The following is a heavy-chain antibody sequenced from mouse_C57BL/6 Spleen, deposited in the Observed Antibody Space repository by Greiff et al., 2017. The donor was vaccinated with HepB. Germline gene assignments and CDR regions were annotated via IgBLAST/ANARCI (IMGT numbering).Heavy chain of an antibody. CDR2: IWWDDDK. J-gene: IGHJ1*03. D-gene: IGHD3-3*01. Sequence: QVTLNVCGPGILQPSQTLSLTCSFSGFSLSTFGMGVGWIRQPSGKGLEWLAHIWWDDDKYYNPALKSRLTISKDTSKNQVFLKIANVDTADTATYYCARTPLGPFYYWYFDVWGTGTTVTVSS. CDR3: ARTPLGPFYYWYFDV. CDR1: GFSLSTFGMG. V-gene: IGHV8-8*01.